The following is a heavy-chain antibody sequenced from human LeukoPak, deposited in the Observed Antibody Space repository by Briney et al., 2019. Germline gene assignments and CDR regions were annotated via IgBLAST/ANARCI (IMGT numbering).Heavy chain of an antibody. Sequence: SVKVSCEASGGTFSSYAISWVRQAPGQGLEWMGGIIPIFGTANYAQKFQGRVTMTRDTSISTAYMELSRLRSDDTAVYYCARAGRGYYDSHMDVWGKGTTVTISS. J-gene: IGHJ6*03. V-gene: IGHV1-69*05. D-gene: IGHD3-22*01. CDR3: ARAGRGYYDSHMDV. CDR1: GGTFSSYA. CDR2: IIPIFGTA.